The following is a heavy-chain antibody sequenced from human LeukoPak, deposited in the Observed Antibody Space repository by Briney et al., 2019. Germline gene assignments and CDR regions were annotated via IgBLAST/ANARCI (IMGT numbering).Heavy chain of an antibody. V-gene: IGHV3-49*04. CDR1: GFTFSSYS. CDR3: IGSFGELTFFDY. D-gene: IGHD3-10*01. CDR2: IRSKAYGGTT. Sequence: GGSLRLSCAASGFTFSSYSMNWVRQAPGKGLEWVGFIRSKAYGGTTEYAASVKGRFTISRDDSKSIAYLQMNSLKTEDTAVYYCIGSFGELTFFDYWGQGTLVTVSS. J-gene: IGHJ4*02.